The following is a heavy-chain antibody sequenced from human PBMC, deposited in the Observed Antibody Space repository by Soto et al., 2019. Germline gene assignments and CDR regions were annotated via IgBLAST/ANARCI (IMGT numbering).Heavy chain of an antibody. CDR3: ASRAGQHLYYDFWSGYSADDFDI. D-gene: IGHD3-3*01. Sequence: EVQLVESGGGLVKPGGSLRLSCAASGFTFSSYSMNWVRQAPGKGLEWVSSISSSSSYIYYADSVKGRFTISRDNAKNALYLQMNRLRAEDTAVYYCASRAGQHLYYDFWSGYSADDFDIWGQGTMVTVSA. J-gene: IGHJ3*02. V-gene: IGHV3-21*01. CDR2: ISSSSSYI. CDR1: GFTFSSYS.